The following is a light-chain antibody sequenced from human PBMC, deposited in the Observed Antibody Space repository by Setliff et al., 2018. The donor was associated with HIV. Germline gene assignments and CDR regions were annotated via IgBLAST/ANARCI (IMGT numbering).Light chain of an antibody. Sequence: QSVLTQPASVSGSPGQSITISCTGISSDVGNYNYVSWYQEHPGKAPKLMIYDVSKRPSGVSNRFSGSKSGNTASLTISGLQAEDEADYHCSSYTSTSAYVFGTGTKVTVL. CDR1: SSDVGNYNY. V-gene: IGLV2-14*01. CDR3: SSYTSTSAYV. CDR2: DVS. J-gene: IGLJ1*01.